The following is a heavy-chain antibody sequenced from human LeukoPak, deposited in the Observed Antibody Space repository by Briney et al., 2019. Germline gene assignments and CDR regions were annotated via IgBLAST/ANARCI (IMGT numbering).Heavy chain of an antibody. CDR1: GYSFTSYW. CDR3: ARQVLYDSSGHPFDY. Sequence: GESLKISCKGSGYSFTSYWIGWVRQMPGKGLEWMGIIYPGDSDTRYGPSFQGQVTISADKSISTAYLQWSSLKASDTAMYYCARQVLYDSSGHPFDYWGQGTLVTVSS. J-gene: IGHJ4*02. CDR2: IYPGDSDT. D-gene: IGHD3-22*01. V-gene: IGHV5-51*01.